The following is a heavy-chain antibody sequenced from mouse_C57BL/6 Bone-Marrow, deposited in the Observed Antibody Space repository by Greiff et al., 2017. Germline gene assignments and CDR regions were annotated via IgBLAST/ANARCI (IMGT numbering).Heavy chain of an antibody. J-gene: IGHJ2*01. V-gene: IGHV5-6*01. CDR3: ARPAYCFDY. Sequence: EVKVVESGGDLVKPGGSLKLSCAASGFTFSSYGMSWVRQTPDKRLEWVATISSGGSYTNDHDSVKGRFTITRDNAQNTLYLQMSSLKSEDTAVYYCARPAYCFDYWGQGTTLTVSS. CDR1: GFTFSSYG. CDR2: ISSGGSYT.